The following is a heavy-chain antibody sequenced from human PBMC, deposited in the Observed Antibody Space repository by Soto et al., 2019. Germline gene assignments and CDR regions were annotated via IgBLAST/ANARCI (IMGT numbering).Heavy chain of an antibody. CDR3: ARPIQGSGSVCFGA. V-gene: IGHV3-23*01. CDR1: GFTFSSYA. J-gene: IGHJ4*02. CDR2: ISGSGGT. D-gene: IGHD3-10*01. Sequence: PGGSLRLSCAASGFTFSSYAMSWVRQAPGKGLEWVSAISGSGGTYYADSVKGRFTISRDNSKNTLYLQMNSLRAEDTAVYYCARPIQGSGSVCFGARGQRALVTVS.